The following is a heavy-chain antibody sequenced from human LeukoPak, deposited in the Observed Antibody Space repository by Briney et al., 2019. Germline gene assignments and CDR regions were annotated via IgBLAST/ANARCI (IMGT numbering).Heavy chain of an antibody. CDR3: ARDYSGSGTLDY. CDR1: GFTFGIYG. V-gene: IGHV3-33*01. CDR2: MWDDGTNE. J-gene: IGHJ4*02. D-gene: IGHD3-10*01. Sequence: SGGSLRLSCTASGFTFGIYGMHWVRQAPGKGLEWVAVMWDDGTNEYYVESVKGRFTISRDNGKRTLYLQMNSLRVEDTAVYYCARDYSGSGTLDYWGQGTLVTVSS.